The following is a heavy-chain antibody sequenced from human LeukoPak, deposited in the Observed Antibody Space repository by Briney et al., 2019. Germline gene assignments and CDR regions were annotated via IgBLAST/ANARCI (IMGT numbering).Heavy chain of an antibody. D-gene: IGHD2-2*01. CDR1: GYTLTELS. Sequence: GASVKVSCKVSGYTLTELSMHWVRQAPGKGLEWMGGFDPEDGETIYAQKFQGRVTMTEDTSTDTAYMELSSLRSEDTAVYYCASVVVVVVPAATAEYFQHWGQGTLVTVSS. CDR3: ASVVVVVVPAATAEYFQH. CDR2: FDPEDGET. J-gene: IGHJ1*01. V-gene: IGHV1-24*01.